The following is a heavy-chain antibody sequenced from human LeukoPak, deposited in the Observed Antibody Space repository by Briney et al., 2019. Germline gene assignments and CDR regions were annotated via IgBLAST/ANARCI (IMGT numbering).Heavy chain of an antibody. CDR3: ARVPGSGWFTAVDY. Sequence: PGGSLRLPCAASGFTFSNYWMYWVRQVPGEGLVWVSRISSEGSVTNYADSVKGRFTISRDNAKNTLYLVMNNLRADDTAVYFCARVPGSGWFTAVDYWGQGTLVSVSS. CDR2: ISSEGSVT. V-gene: IGHV3-74*01. D-gene: IGHD6-19*01. J-gene: IGHJ4*02. CDR1: GFTFSNYW.